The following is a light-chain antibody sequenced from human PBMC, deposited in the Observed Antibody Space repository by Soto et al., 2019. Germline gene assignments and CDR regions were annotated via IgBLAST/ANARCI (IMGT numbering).Light chain of an antibody. CDR3: QAPGT. J-gene: IGKJ5*01. CDR1: QSVSSY. CDR2: DAS. V-gene: IGKV3-11*01. Sequence: EIVLTQSPATVSLSPGERATLSCRASQSVSSYLAWYQQKPGQAPRLLIYDASNRATGIPARFSGSGSGTDFTLTISSLEPEDFAVYYCQAPGTLGQGTRLEIK.